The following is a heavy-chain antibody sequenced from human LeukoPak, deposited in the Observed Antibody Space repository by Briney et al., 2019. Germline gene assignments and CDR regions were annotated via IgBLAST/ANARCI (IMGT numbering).Heavy chain of an antibody. V-gene: IGHV3-21*01. CDR2: ISSSRSFR. CDR3: ARESSGYFY. Sequence: GGSLRLSCAASGFNFSSYSMNWVRQAPGKGLEWVSSISSSRSFRYYADSVKGRFTISRDSAKNSLYLQMNSLRAEDTAVYYCARESSGYFYWGQGTLVTVSS. D-gene: IGHD3-22*01. J-gene: IGHJ4*02. CDR1: GFNFSSYS.